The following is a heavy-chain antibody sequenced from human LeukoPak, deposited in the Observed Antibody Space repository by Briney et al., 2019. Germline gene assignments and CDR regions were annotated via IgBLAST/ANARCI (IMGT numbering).Heavy chain of an antibody. CDR3: ARDESRIAAADYFDY. V-gene: IGHV3-66*01. CDR2: IYSGGST. J-gene: IGHJ4*02. Sequence: GGSLRLSCAASGFTVSSNYMSWVRQAPGKGLEWVSVIYSGGSTYYADSVKGRFTISRDNSKNTLYLQMNSLRAEDTAVYYCARDESRIAAADYFDYWGQGTLVTVSS. D-gene: IGHD6-13*01. CDR1: GFTVSSNY.